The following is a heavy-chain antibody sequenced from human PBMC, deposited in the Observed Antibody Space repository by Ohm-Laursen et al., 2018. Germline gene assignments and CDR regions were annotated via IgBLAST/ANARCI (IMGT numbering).Heavy chain of an antibody. CDR3: AKDTHGSGSANFDY. J-gene: IGHJ4*02. CDR2: ISWNSGSI. V-gene: IGHV3-9*01. D-gene: IGHD3-10*01. CDR1: GFTFDDYA. Sequence: SLRLSCAASGFTFDDYAMHWVRQAPGKGLEWVSGISWNSGSIGYADSVKGRFTISRDNAKNSLYLQMNSLRAEDTALYYCAKDTHGSGSANFDYWGQGTLVTVSS.